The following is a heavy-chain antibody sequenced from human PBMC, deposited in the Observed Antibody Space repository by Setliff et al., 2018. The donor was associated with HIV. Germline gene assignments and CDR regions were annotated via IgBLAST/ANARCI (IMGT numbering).Heavy chain of an antibody. D-gene: IGHD6-6*01. V-gene: IGHV4-59*02. Sequence: PSETLSLTCNVSSGSVNNYWWTWIRQPPGKGLEWIGYIYYSGSTYYNPSLKSRVTISVDTSKNQFSLMLSSVTAADTAVYYCASEAWTSYRSSSGYYYYYMDVWGKGTTVTSP. CDR3: ASEAWTSYRSSSGYYYYYMDV. CDR2: IYYSGST. J-gene: IGHJ6*03. CDR1: SGSVNNYW.